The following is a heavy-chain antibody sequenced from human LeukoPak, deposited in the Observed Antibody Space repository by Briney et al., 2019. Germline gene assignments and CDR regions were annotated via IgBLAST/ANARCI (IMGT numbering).Heavy chain of an antibody. Sequence: SETLSLTCAVYGGSFSGYYWSWIRQPPGKGLEWIGEINHSGSTYYNPSLKSRVTISVDTSKNQFSLKLSSVTAADTAVYYCARWALGYSNRNFDYWGQGTLVTVSS. CDR2: INHSGST. J-gene: IGHJ4*02. CDR3: ARWALGYSNRNFDY. CDR1: GGSFSGYY. D-gene: IGHD6-13*01. V-gene: IGHV4-34*01.